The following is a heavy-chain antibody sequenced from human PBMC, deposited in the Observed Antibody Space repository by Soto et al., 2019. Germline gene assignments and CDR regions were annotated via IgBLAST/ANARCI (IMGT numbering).Heavy chain of an antibody. CDR2: IFYSGST. CDR3: VREANWNYEFGNYFDQ. CDR1: GGSISSGDYY. D-gene: IGHD1-7*01. Sequence: PSETLSLTCTVSGGSISSGDYYWTWIRQPPGKGLEWIGYIFYSGSTHYNPSLQSRVSMSVDTSENQFSLTLRSVTAADTAVYFCVREANWNYEFGNYFDQWGHGTLVTVSS. V-gene: IGHV4-30-4*01. J-gene: IGHJ4*01.